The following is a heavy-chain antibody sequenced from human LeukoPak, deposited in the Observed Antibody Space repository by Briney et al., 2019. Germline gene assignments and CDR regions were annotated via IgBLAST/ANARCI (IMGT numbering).Heavy chain of an antibody. CDR2: IYSGGST. V-gene: IGHV3-66*02. J-gene: IGHJ4*02. CDR3: ARGLWFGEFKEDYFDY. CDR1: GFTVSSNY. Sequence: GGSLRLSCAASGFTVSSNYMSWVRQAPGKGLEWVSVIYSGGSTYYADSVKGRFTISRGNSKNTLYLQMNSLRAEDTAVYYCARGLWFGEFKEDYFDYWGQGTLVTVSS. D-gene: IGHD3-10*01.